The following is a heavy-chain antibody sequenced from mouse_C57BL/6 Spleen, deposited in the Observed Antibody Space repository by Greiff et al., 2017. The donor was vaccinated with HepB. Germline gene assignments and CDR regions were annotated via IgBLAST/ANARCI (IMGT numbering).Heavy chain of an antibody. J-gene: IGHJ2*01. CDR3: AREGGSSYGDY. D-gene: IGHD1-1*01. V-gene: IGHV3-6*01. CDR1: GYSITSGYY. Sequence: EVHLVESGPGLVKPSQSLSLTCSVTGYSITSGYYWNWIRQFPGNKLEWMGYISYDGSNNYNPSLKNRISITRDTSKNQFFLKLNSVTTEDTATYYCAREGGSSYGDYWGQGTTLTVSS. CDR2: ISYDGSN.